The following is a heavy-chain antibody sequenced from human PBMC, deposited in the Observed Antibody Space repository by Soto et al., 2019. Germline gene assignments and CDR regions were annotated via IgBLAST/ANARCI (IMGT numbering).Heavy chain of an antibody. V-gene: IGHV4-39*02. CDR3: AREGGYVDY. CDR2: IDESGDS. J-gene: IGHJ4*02. Sequence: SETLSLTCTVSGGPIGSSSHYWGWIRQSPGTGLEWIGSIDESGDSYYNPSLKSRVTISVDTSKNQFSLKLISVTGADSAIYYCAREGGYVDYWGQGTLVTVSS. D-gene: IGHD1-1*01. CDR1: GGPIGSSSHY.